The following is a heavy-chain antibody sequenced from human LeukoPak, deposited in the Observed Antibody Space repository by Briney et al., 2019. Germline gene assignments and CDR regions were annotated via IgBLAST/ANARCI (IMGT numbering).Heavy chain of an antibody. Sequence: PGRSLRLSCAASGFTFSSYAMHWVRQAPGKGLEWVAVVSSDGTNKYYADSVKGRFTISRDNSKNTLYLQMNSLRAEDTAVYYCAKDLPTTVTLDYWGQGTLVTVS. CDR1: GFTFSSYA. D-gene: IGHD4-17*01. CDR2: VSSDGTNK. CDR3: AKDLPTTVTLDY. J-gene: IGHJ4*02. V-gene: IGHV3-30*18.